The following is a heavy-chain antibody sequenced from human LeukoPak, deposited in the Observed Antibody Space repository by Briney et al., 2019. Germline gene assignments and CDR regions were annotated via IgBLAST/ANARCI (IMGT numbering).Heavy chain of an antibody. Sequence: PSETLSLTCTVSGGSIYTSAYWGWIRQPPGKGLEWIGSMFYSGSTFYNPSLKSRVTISVDTSKNQFSLNLSSVTAADTAVYYCARLPQGYCSGGSCDYWGKGTLVTVSS. CDR3: ARLPQGYCSGGSCDY. D-gene: IGHD2-15*01. CDR1: GGSIYTSAY. CDR2: MFYSGST. V-gene: IGHV4-39*01. J-gene: IGHJ4*02.